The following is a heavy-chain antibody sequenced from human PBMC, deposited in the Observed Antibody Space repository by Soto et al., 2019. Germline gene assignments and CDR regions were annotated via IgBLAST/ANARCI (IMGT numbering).Heavy chain of an antibody. Sequence: QVQLVQSGAEVKKPGASVKVSCKASGYTFTSYDINWVRQATGQGLEYLGWMNPNSGNTGYVQKFQGRVTMTRDTSISTAYMELSSLRSEDTAVYYCAAGSKYGDYSRGFDPWGQGTLVTVSS. CDR1: GYTFTSYD. J-gene: IGHJ5*02. CDR2: MNPNSGNT. V-gene: IGHV1-8*01. D-gene: IGHD4-17*01. CDR3: AAGSKYGDYSRGFDP.